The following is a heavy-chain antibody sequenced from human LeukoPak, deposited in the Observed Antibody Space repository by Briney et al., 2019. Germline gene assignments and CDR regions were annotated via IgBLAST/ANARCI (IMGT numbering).Heavy chain of an antibody. CDR1: GGSFSGYY. J-gene: IGHJ6*03. CDR2: INHSGST. D-gene: IGHD6-13*01. CDR3: ARDRDGSIWHLLNFMDV. V-gene: IGHV4-34*01. Sequence: PSETLSLTCAVYGGSFSGYYWSWIRQPPGKGLEWIGEINHSGSTNYNPSLKSRVTISVDTSKNQFSLKLSSVTAADTAVYYCARDRDGSIWHLLNFMDVWGKGTTVTVSS.